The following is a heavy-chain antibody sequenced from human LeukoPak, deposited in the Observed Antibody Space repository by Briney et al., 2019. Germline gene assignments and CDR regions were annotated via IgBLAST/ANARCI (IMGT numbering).Heavy chain of an antibody. D-gene: IGHD1-1*01. CDR1: GFTVSSNS. CDR3: AKGANWNFRTADRLDP. V-gene: IGHV3-53*01. Sequence: PGVSLRLSCTVSGFTVSSNSMSWVRQAPGKGLEWVSFIYSDNTHYSDSVKGRFTISRDNSKNKVYLQMNSLRAEDTALYYCAKGANWNFRTADRLDPWGQGTLVTVSS. CDR2: IYSDNT. J-gene: IGHJ5*02.